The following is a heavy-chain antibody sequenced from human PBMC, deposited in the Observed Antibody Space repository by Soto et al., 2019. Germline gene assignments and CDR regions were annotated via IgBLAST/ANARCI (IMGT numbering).Heavy chain of an antibody. CDR2: IYWDDDK. V-gene: IGHV2-5*02. D-gene: IGHD1-1*01. J-gene: IGHJ4*02. Sequence: QITLKESASTRVKPTQTLTLTCTFSGFSLTSRPMGVGWIRQPPGKALEWLAFIYWDDDKRYSPSLRSRLTITKDTSGNQVVLTMTNMDPMDTATYYCAHRLSGYNWNGGYFDYWGQGALVTVSS. CDR1: GFSLTSRPMG. CDR3: AHRLSGYNWNGGYFDY.